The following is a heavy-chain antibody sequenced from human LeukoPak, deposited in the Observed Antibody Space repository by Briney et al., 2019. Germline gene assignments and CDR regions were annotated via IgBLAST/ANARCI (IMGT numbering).Heavy chain of an antibody. CDR1: GFTFSSYA. Sequence: GRSLRLSCAASGFTFSSYAMHWVRQAPGKGLEWVAVISYDGSNKYYADSVKGRFTISRDNSKNTLYLQMNSLRAEDTAVYYCARDERQLYHFDYWGQGTLVTVSS. J-gene: IGHJ4*02. V-gene: IGHV3-30-3*01. CDR3: ARDERQLYHFDY. CDR2: ISYDGSNK. D-gene: IGHD6-13*01.